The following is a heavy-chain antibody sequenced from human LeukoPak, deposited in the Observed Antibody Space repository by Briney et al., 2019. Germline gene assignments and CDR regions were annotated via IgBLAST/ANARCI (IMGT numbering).Heavy chain of an antibody. V-gene: IGHV3-30*18. CDR2: ISYDGSNK. J-gene: IGHJ4*02. CDR1: GFTFSSYG. Sequence: SGGSLRLSCAASGFTFSSYGMHWVRQAPGKGLEWVAVISYDGSNKYYADSVKGRFTISRDNSKNTLYLQMNSLRAEDTAVYYCAKPMGVDYYDSSGYYQRAFDYWGQGTLVTVSS. CDR3: AKPMGVDYYDSSGYYQRAFDY. D-gene: IGHD3-22*01.